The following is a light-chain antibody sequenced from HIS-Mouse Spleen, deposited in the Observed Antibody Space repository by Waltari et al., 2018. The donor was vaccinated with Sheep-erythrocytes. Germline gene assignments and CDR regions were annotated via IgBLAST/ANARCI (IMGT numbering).Light chain of an antibody. Sequence: QSALTQPRSVSGSPGQSVTISCTGTSSDVGGYNYVSWHQQHPDKATKPMVYDVSKRPSGGPDRFSGSTSGNTASLTISVLQAEDEADYYCCSYAGSYNHVFATGTKVTVL. CDR3: CSYAGSYNHV. J-gene: IGLJ1*01. V-gene: IGLV2-11*01. CDR1: SSDVGGYNY. CDR2: DVS.